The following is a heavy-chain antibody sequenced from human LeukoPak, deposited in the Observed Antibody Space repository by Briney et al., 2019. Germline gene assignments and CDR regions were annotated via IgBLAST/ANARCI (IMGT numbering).Heavy chain of an antibody. V-gene: IGHV4-61*01. CDR3: ARGEHSSGYYYYFDY. CDR1: GGSVSSGSYY. CDR2: IYYSGST. J-gene: IGHJ4*02. Sequence: SETLSLTCTVSGGSVSSGSYYWSWIRQPPGKGLEWIGYIYYSGSTNYNPSLKSRVTISVDTSKNQFSLKLCSVTDADTAVYYCARGEHSSGYYYYFDYWGQGTLVTVSS. D-gene: IGHD3-22*01.